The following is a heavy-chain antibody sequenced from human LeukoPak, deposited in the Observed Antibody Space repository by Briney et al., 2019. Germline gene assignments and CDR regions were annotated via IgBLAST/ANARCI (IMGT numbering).Heavy chain of an antibody. CDR3: LRVPELPEY. Sequence: ASVKVSCMASGYTFTSYGINWVRQAPGQGLEWMGWINAYNGKTNYSQKFQDRITMTTDTSTSTAYMELRSLRHDDTAVYYCLRVPELPEYWGQGTLVTVSS. CDR2: INAYNGKT. CDR1: GYTFTSYG. D-gene: IGHD3-10*01. V-gene: IGHV1-18*01. J-gene: IGHJ4*02.